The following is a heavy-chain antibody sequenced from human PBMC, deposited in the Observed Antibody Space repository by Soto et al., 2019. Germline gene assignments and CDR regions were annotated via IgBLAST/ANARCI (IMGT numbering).Heavy chain of an antibody. CDR1: GFTFSSYD. CDR3: ARVSLGYYYGMDV. CDR2: ISTAGDT. Sequence: GVLRLSCAASGFTFSSYDMHWVRQVTGKGLEWVSGISTAGDTYYLGSVKGRFSISRDNAKNSLYFQMNSLRAEDTAVYYCARVSLGYYYGMDVWGQGTTVTVSS. D-gene: IGHD3-16*01. V-gene: IGHV3-13*01. J-gene: IGHJ6*02.